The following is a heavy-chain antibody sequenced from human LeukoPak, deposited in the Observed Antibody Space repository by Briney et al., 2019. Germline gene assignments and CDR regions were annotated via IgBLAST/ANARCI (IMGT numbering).Heavy chain of an antibody. J-gene: IGHJ4*02. CDR2: IKDNGAGGTT. CDR3: ATTRRGDGIGY. CDR1: GLTFNDAW. D-gene: IGHD2-21*02. V-gene: IGHV3-15*01. Sequence: GGSLRLSCGGSGLTFNDAWMSWVRQAPGKGLEWVGRIKDNGAGGTTDFAAPVKGRFTISRDDSKSTLYMDMNSLKTEDTAVYYCATTRRGDGIGYWGQGTLVTVSS.